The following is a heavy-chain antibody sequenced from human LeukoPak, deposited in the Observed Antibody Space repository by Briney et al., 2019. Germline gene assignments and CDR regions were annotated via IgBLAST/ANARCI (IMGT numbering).Heavy chain of an antibody. J-gene: IGHJ4*02. Sequence: GGSLRLSCAASGFTFSSYWMHWVRQAPGKGLVWVSRINSDGSSTNYADSVRGRFSISRDNAKNTLCLHMNSLRADDTAVYYCARGLSGYASSLGYWGQGTLVTVSS. CDR2: INSDGSST. CDR1: GFTFSSYW. V-gene: IGHV3-74*01. CDR3: ARGLSGYASSLGY. D-gene: IGHD2-2*01.